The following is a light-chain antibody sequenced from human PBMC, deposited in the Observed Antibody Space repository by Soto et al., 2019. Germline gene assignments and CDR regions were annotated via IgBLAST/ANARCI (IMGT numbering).Light chain of an antibody. CDR2: LNSDGSH. V-gene: IGLV4-69*01. Sequence: QLVLTHSPSASASLGASVKLTCTLSSGHSSYAIAWHQQQPEKGPRYLMKLNSDGSHSKGDGIPDRFSGSSSGAERYLTISSLQSEDEADYYCQTWGTGIRVFGGVTKVTVL. J-gene: IGLJ3*02. CDR1: SGHSSYA. CDR3: QTWGTGIRV.